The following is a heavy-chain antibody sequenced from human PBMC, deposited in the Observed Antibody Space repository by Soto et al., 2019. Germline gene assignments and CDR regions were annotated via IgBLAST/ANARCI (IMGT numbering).Heavy chain of an antibody. Sequence: ASVKVSCKASGYTFTSYGISWVRQAPGKGLEWMGWSSAYNGNTNYAQKRHGRVTMTTDTSTSTAYMELRSLRSDDTAVYYCARQDCITGTLGTGDGMDVWGQGTTVTVSS. CDR2: SSAYNGNT. CDR3: ARQDCITGTLGTGDGMDV. CDR1: GYTFTSYG. J-gene: IGHJ6*02. D-gene: IGHD1-20*01. V-gene: IGHV1-18*04.